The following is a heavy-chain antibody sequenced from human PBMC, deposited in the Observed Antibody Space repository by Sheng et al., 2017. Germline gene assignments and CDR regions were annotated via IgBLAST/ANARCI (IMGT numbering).Heavy chain of an antibody. J-gene: IGHJ4*02. CDR2: FTGTDSA. CDR1: GFTFSNYL. D-gene: IGHD5-12*01. Sequence: EVQLLESGGALVQPRGGPLRLSCVASGFTFSNYLMSWVRQTPAKGLEWILTFTGTDSAYYADSVKGRFTISRDNSKNTLFVQMNSLRAEDTAIYYCVYRPRLGNGYPFDYWGQGTLVTVSS. V-gene: IGHV3-23*01. CDR3: VYRPRLGNGYPFDY.